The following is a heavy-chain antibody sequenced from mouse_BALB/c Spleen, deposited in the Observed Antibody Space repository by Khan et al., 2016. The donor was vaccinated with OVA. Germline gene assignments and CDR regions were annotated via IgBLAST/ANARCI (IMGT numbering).Heavy chain of an antibody. D-gene: IGHD1-3*01. J-gene: IGHJ1*01. CDR2: IWAGGST. CDR3: ARTSGSSLDDFEV. Sequence: QVQLKQSGPGLVAPAQSLSITCTASGFTLTSYGVHWVRQPPGKGLEWLGVIWAGGSTNYYSALMSRLSISKDNSKSQACLQMNSLQTGDTAMYFYARTSGSSLDDFEVWGAGTTVTVSS. V-gene: IGHV2-9*02. CDR1: GFTLTSYG.